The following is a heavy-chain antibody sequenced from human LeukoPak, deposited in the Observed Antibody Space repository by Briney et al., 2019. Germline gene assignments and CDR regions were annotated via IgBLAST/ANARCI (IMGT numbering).Heavy chain of an antibody. J-gene: IGHJ4*02. CDR2: ATIDERSV. CDR1: GFTFRNYG. CDR3: VSFYETY. D-gene: IGHD2/OR15-2a*01. V-gene: IGHV3-30*03. Sequence: PGRSLRLSCAASGFTFRNYGMHWIRQAPGKGLEWVGVATIDERSVFCADSVQGRFTISKDNAKNTVYLQMNSLRAEDTAVYYCVSFYETYWGRGTLVTVSS.